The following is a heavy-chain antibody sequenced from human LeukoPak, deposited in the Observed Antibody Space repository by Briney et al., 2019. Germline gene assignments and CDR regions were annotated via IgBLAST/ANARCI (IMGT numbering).Heavy chain of an antibody. CDR2: INHSGST. V-gene: IGHV4-34*01. CDR1: GGSFSGYY. Sequence: SETLSLTCAVYGGSFSGYYWSWLRQPPGKGLEWIGEINHSGSTNYNPSLKSRVTISVDTSKNQFSLKLSSVTAADTAVYYCASPSSYYDSSGYSVYDAFDIWGQGTMVTVSS. CDR3: ASPSSYYDSSGYSVYDAFDI. J-gene: IGHJ3*02. D-gene: IGHD3-22*01.